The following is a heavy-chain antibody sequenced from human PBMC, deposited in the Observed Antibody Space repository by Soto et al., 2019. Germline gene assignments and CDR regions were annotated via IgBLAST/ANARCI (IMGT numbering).Heavy chain of an antibody. V-gene: IGHV3-33*01. CDR2: IWYDGSNK. CDR1: GFTFSSYG. D-gene: IGHD1-26*01. CDR3: ARERVGAFLDY. J-gene: IGHJ4*02. Sequence: LRLSCAASGFTFSSYGMHWVRQAPGKGLEWVAVIWYDGSNKYYADSVKGRFTISRDNSKNTLYLQMNSLRAEDTAVYYCARERVGAFLDYWGQGTLVTVSS.